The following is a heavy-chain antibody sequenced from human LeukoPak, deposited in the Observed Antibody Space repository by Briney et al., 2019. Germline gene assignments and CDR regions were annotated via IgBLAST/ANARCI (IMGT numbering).Heavy chain of an antibody. CDR1: GGSISSGGYY. CDR3: ARDRGGIFDY. CDR2: IYYSGST. V-gene: IGHV4-31*03. Sequence: PSETLSLTCTVSGGSISSGGYYWGWIRQHPGKGLEWIGYIYYSGSTYYNPSLKSRITISVDTTKNQSSLKLSSVTAADTAVYYCARDRGGIFDYWGQGTLVIVSS. J-gene: IGHJ4*02. D-gene: IGHD3-16*01.